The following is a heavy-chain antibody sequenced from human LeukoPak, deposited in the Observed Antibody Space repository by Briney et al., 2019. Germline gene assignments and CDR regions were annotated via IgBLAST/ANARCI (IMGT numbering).Heavy chain of an antibody. CDR1: GYTFTSYD. Sequence: GALVKVSCKASGYTFTSYDINWVRQATGQGLEWMGWMNPNSGNTGYAQKFQGRVTMTRNTSISTAYMELSSLRSEDTAVYYCARTNKQWLVLGYWGQGTLVTVSS. CDR2: MNPNSGNT. CDR3: ARTNKQWLVLGY. V-gene: IGHV1-8*01. J-gene: IGHJ4*02. D-gene: IGHD6-19*01.